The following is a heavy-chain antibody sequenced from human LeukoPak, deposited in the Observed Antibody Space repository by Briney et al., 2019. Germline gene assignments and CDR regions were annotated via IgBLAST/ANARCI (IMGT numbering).Heavy chain of an antibody. Sequence: PGGSLRLSCAASGFTFSSYGMHWVRQAPGKGLEWVAFIRYDGSNKYYADSVKGRFTISRDNSKNTLYLQMNSLRAEDTAVYYCARDYPAEKYSSGWYFADAGGRNYYYYMDVWGKGTTVTVSS. CDR3: ARDYPAEKYSSGWYFADAGGRNYYYYMDV. V-gene: IGHV3-30*02. J-gene: IGHJ6*03. D-gene: IGHD6-19*01. CDR1: GFTFSSYG. CDR2: IRYDGSNK.